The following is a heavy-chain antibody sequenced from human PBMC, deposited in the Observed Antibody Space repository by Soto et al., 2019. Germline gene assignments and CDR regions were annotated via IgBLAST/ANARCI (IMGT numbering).Heavy chain of an antibody. D-gene: IGHD3-3*01. CDR3: TTFGFLEWLDEASWSRDP. V-gene: IGHV3-15*01. CDR1: GFTFSNAW. Sequence: GGSLRLSCAASGFTFSNAWMSWVRQAPGKGLEWVGRIKSKTDGGTTDYAAPVKGRFTISRDDSKNTLYLQMNSLKTEDTAVYYCTTFGFLEWLDEASWSRDPWGQGTLVTVSS. CDR2: IKSKTDGGTT. J-gene: IGHJ5*02.